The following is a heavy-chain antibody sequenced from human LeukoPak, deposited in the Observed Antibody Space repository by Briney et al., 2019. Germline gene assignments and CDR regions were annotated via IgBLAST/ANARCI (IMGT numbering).Heavy chain of an antibody. V-gene: IGHV4-30-2*01. J-gene: IGHJ5*02. Sequence: SETLSLTCAVSGGFISSGGYSWSWIRQPPGKGLEWIGYIYHSGSTYYNPSLKSRVTISVDRSKNQFSLKLSSVTAADTAVYYCARGVLDGSGSYYRVLNWFDPWGQGTLVTVSS. CDR1: GGFISSGGYS. CDR2: IYHSGST. D-gene: IGHD3-10*01. CDR3: ARGVLDGSGSYYRVLNWFDP.